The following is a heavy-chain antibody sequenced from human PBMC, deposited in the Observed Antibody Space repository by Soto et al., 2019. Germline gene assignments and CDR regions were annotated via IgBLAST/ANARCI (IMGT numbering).Heavy chain of an antibody. CDR2: VYTNGNT. Sequence: AETLSLTCTVSGDSFSGYYWSWIRQPAGKGLEWIGRVYTNGNTDYNPSLTSRVSVSVDTSKNQFSLKLRFATAADTAVYYCAREAAEIVGDGYWCDPWGQGILVTVSS. D-gene: IGHD6-13*01. CDR1: GDSFSGYY. J-gene: IGHJ5*02. CDR3: AREAAEIVGDGYWCDP. V-gene: IGHV4-4*07.